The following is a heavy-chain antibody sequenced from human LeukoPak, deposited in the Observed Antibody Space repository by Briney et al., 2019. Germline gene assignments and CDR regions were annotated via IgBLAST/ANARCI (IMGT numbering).Heavy chain of an antibody. CDR3: ARDRPTIFGVVNPFDY. CDR1: GYTFTSYG. V-gene: IGHV1-18*01. CDR2: ISAYNGNT. J-gene: IGHJ4*02. Sequence: GASVKVSCKASGYTFTSYGISWVRQAPGQGLEWMGWISAYNGNTNYAQKLQGRVTMTTDTSTITAYMELRSLRSDDTAVYYCARDRPTIFGVVNPFDYWGQGTLVTVSS. D-gene: IGHD3-3*01.